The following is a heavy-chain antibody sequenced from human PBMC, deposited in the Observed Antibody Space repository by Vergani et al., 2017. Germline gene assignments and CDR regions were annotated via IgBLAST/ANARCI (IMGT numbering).Heavy chain of an antibody. CDR3: ARDPDTSGYYGDAFDI. CDR1: GYTFTDYY. CDR2: INPKSGGT. Sequence: QVQLVQSGAEVKKSGASVKVSCKASGYTFTDYYMHWVLQAPGQGLEWMGWINPKSGGTNYAQKFQGRVTMTRDTSISTAYMELSRLRSDDTAVYYCARDPDTSGYYGDAFDIWGQGTMVTVSS. J-gene: IGHJ3*02. V-gene: IGHV1-2*02. D-gene: IGHD3-22*01.